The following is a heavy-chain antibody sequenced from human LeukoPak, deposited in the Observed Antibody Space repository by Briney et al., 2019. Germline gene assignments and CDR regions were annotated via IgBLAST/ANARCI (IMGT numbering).Heavy chain of an antibody. D-gene: IGHD6-13*01. CDR2: ISSEGKTT. V-gene: IGHV3-64D*06. CDR1: GFTFSSYW. J-gene: IGHJ4*02. Sequence: GGSLRLSCAASGFTFSSYWMSWVRQAPGKGLEYVSSISSEGKTTYYADSVKGRFTISRDNSKNTLYLQMSSLRPEDTAVYYCVKDRWVDHWGQGTLVTVSS. CDR3: VKDRWVDH.